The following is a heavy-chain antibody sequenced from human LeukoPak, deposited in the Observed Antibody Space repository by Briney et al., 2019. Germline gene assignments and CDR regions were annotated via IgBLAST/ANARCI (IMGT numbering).Heavy chain of an antibody. Sequence: PGGSLRLSCTASGFTFTSHWMHWVRQVPGKGLVWVSRINGDGSGTNHADSVKGRFTISRDNAKNTLYLQMNSLRVEDTAVYYCARDRVYGSGSFWGQGTLITVSS. V-gene: IGHV3-74*01. CDR2: INGDGSGT. CDR3: ARDRVYGSGSF. D-gene: IGHD3-10*01. J-gene: IGHJ4*02. CDR1: GFTFTSHW.